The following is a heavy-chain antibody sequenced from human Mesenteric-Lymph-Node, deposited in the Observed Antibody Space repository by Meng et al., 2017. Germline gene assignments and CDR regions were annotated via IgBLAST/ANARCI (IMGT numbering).Heavy chain of an antibody. CDR1: GFTFSSYE. CDR3: ARDAAVAGYFDY. CDR2: ISSSSSII. Sequence: GESLKISCAASGFTFSSYEMNWVRQAPGKGLEWVSYISSSSSIIYYADSVKGRFTISRDNAKNSLFLQMSSLRAEDTAVYYCARDAAVAGYFDYWGQGTLVTVSS. D-gene: IGHD6-19*01. J-gene: IGHJ4*02. V-gene: IGHV3-48*03.